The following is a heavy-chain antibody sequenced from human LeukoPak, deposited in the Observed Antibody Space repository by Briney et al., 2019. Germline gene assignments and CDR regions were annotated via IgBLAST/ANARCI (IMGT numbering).Heavy chain of an antibody. CDR2: ISSNGGST. CDR1: GFTFISYA. CDR3: ARGGITKFVY. V-gene: IGHV3-64*01. D-gene: IGHD3-10*01. Sequence: PGGSLRLSCAASGFTFISYAMHWVRQAPGKGLEYVSAISSNGGSTYYANSVKGRFTISRDNSKNTLYLQMGSLRAEDMAVYYCARGGITKFVYWGQGTLVTVSS. J-gene: IGHJ4*02.